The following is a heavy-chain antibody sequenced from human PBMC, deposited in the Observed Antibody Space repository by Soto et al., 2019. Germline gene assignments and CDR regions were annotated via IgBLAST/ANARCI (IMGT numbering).Heavy chain of an antibody. CDR3: ARVGMDIVVVPAVPPLFDY. Sequence: SETLSLTCTVSGGSISSYYWSWIRQPPGKGLEWIGYIYYSGSTNYSPSLKSRVTISVDTSKNQFSLKLSSVTAADTAVYYCARVGMDIVVVPAVPPLFDYWGQGTLVTVSS. D-gene: IGHD2-2*03. V-gene: IGHV4-59*01. J-gene: IGHJ4*02. CDR2: IYYSGST. CDR1: GGSISSYY.